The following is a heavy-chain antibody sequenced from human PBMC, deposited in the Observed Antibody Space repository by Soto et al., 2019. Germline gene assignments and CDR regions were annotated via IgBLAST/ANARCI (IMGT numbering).Heavy chain of an antibody. CDR1: GYTFTSFY. J-gene: IGHJ4*02. CDR3: ARGLTSGDY. Sequence: QVQLVQSGAEVKNPGASVKVSCKASGYTFTSFYIHWVRQAPVQGLEWMSIINPNGGSTNYAQNLQGRVTLTRDTSTNTVYMELSSLRSEDTAVYYCARGLTSGDYWGQGTLFTVSS. CDR2: INPNGGST. V-gene: IGHV1-46*01.